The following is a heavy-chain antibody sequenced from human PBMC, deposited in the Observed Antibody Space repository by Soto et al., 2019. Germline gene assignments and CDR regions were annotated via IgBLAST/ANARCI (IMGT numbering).Heavy chain of an antibody. D-gene: IGHD3-16*01. CDR3: ARDERGFDY. CDR2: TRNKANSYTT. V-gene: IGHV3-72*01. CDR1: GFTFSDHY. J-gene: IGHJ4*02. Sequence: EVQLVESGGGLVQPGGSLRLSCAASGFTFSDHYMDWVRQAPGKGLEWVGRTRNKANSYTTEYAASVKGRFTISRDDSKNSLYLQMNSLKTEDTAVYYCARDERGFDYWGQGTLVTVSS.